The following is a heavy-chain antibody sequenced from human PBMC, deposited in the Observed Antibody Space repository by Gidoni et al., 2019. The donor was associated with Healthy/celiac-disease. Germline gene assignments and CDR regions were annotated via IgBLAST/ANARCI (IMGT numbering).Heavy chain of an antibody. D-gene: IGHD5-18*01. CDR2: IYTSGST. Sequence: QVQLQESGPGLVKPSETLSLTCTVSGGSISSYYWSWIRQPAGKGLEWIGRIYTSGSTNYNPSLKSRVTMSVDTSKNQFSLKLSSVTAADTAVYYCARDTWIQLWSNWYFDLWGRGTLVTVSS. CDR1: GGSISSYY. CDR3: ARDTWIQLWSNWYFDL. V-gene: IGHV4-4*07. J-gene: IGHJ2*01.